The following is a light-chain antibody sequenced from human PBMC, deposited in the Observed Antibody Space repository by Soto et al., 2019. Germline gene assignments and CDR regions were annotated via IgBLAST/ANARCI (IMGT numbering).Light chain of an antibody. V-gene: IGLV1-40*01. CDR1: SSNIGAGYD. CDR2: DNN. J-gene: IGLJ2*01. Sequence: QPVLTQPPSVSGAPGQRVTISCTGSSSNIGAGYDVHWYQQLPGTAPKLLIYDNNNRPSGVPDRFSGSKSGTSASLAITGLQAEDEADYYCQSYDSSLSGPVFGGGTKLTVL. CDR3: QSYDSSLSGPV.